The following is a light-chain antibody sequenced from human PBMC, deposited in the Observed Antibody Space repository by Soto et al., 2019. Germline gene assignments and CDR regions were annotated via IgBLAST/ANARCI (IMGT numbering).Light chain of an antibody. V-gene: IGKV3-20*01. CDR3: QQYGDYPLT. Sequence: IVWTQSPGPLSLSPGERTTLSCRASQTVLNNYLTWYPTKPGQATRRLIFGASIRATGIPDRFSGSGSGKDCNLTIHRLEPGDFALYYCQQYGDYPLTGGGGTKGDIK. CDR1: QTVLNNY. CDR2: GAS. J-gene: IGKJ4*01.